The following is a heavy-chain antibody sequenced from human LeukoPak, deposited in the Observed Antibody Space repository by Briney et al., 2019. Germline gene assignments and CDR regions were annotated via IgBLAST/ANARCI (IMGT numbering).Heavy chain of an antibody. CDR2: IWYDGSNK. CDR3: AKDAVDNILTGYYLDY. V-gene: IGHV3-33*06. Sequence: GGSLRLSCAASGFTFSSYGMHWVRQAPGKGLEWVAVIWYDGSNKYYADSVKGRFTISRDNSKNTLYLQMNSLRAEDTAVYYCAKDAVDNILTGYYLDYWGQGTLVTVSS. D-gene: IGHD3-9*01. CDR1: GFTFSSYG. J-gene: IGHJ4*02.